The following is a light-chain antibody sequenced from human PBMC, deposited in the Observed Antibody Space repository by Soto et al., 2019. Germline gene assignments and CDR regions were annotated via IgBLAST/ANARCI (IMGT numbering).Light chain of an antibody. CDR3: AAWDDSLNGYV. J-gene: IGLJ1*01. CDR1: SSNIGSNS. CDR2: NNN. V-gene: IGLV1-44*01. Sequence: QSVLTQPPSASGTPGQRVTISCSGTSSNIGSNSVSWYQQLPGTAPKLLIYNNNQRPPGVPDRFSGSKSGTSASLAISGLQSGNEADYYCAAWDDSLNGYVFGTGTKVTVL.